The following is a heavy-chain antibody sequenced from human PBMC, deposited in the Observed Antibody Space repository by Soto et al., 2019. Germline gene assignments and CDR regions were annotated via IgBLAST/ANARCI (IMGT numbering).Heavy chain of an antibody. CDR3: SIHIPGGGGDQDY. CDR2: IYYSGST. Sequence: SETLSLTCTVSGGSISSSSYYWGWIRQPPGKGLEWIGSIYYSGSTYYNPSLKSRVTISVDTSKNQFSLKLSSVTAADTAVYYCSIHIPGGGGDQDYWGPGTLVTVSS. D-gene: IGHD4-17*01. J-gene: IGHJ4*02. V-gene: IGHV4-39*01. CDR1: GGSISSSSYY.